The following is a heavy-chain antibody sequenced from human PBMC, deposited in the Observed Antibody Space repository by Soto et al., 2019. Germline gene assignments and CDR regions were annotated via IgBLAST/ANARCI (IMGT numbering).Heavy chain of an antibody. Sequence: ASVKVSCKASGGTFSSYAISWVRQAPGQGLEWMGGIIPIFGTANYARKFQGRVTITADESTSTAYMELSSLRSEDTAVYYCARPIIGNQLLYAPFDYWGQGTLVTVSS. CDR1: GGTFSSYA. J-gene: IGHJ4*02. D-gene: IGHD2-2*02. CDR3: ARPIIGNQLLYAPFDY. V-gene: IGHV1-69*13. CDR2: IIPIFGTA.